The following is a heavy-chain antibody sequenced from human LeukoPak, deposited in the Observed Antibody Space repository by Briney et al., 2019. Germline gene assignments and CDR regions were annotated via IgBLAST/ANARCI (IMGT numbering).Heavy chain of an antibody. V-gene: IGHV7-4-1*02. Sequence: ASVKVSCKASGYTFTSYAMNWVRQAHGQGLEWMGWINTNTGNPTYAQGFTGRFVFSLDTSVSTAYLQISSLKAEDTAVYYCARDRYCSGGSCYDWFDPWGQGTLVTVSS. J-gene: IGHJ5*02. CDR2: INTNTGNP. CDR3: ARDRYCSGGSCYDWFDP. D-gene: IGHD2-15*01. CDR1: GYTFTSYA.